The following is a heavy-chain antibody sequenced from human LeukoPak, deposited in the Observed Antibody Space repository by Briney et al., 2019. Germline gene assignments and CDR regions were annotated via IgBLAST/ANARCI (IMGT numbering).Heavy chain of an antibody. Sequence: GASVKVSCKASGYSFSNFGLTWVRQAPGQGLEWMGWINTYNGNTKYAQKFQGRVTMTTDTSTAIGYMEVRSLRSDDTAVYYCARRGDGGRSFDYWGQGTLVTVSS. CDR3: ARRGDGGRSFDY. CDR1: GYSFSNFG. CDR2: INTYNGNT. J-gene: IGHJ4*02. V-gene: IGHV1-18*01. D-gene: IGHD4-23*01.